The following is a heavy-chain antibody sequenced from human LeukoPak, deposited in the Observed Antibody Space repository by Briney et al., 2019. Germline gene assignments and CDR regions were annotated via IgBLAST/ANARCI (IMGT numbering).Heavy chain of an antibody. Sequence: GRSLRLSCAASGFTFDDYAMHWVRQAPGKGLEWVSGISWNSGSIGYADSVKGRFTISRDNAKNSLYLQMNSRRAEDTALYYCAKEDNRRSAFDIWGQGTMVTVSS. CDR2: ISWNSGSI. V-gene: IGHV3-9*01. J-gene: IGHJ3*02. CDR3: AKEDNRRSAFDI. CDR1: GFTFDDYA. D-gene: IGHD1-14*01.